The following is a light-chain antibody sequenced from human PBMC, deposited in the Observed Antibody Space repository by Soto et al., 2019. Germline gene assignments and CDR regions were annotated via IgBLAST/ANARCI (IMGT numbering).Light chain of an antibody. J-gene: IGKJ4*01. CDR2: GAS. V-gene: IGKV3-20*01. CDR3: QQYGSMPLT. CDR1: QSVSSSY. Sequence: EIVLTQSPGTLSLSPGERATLSCRASQSVSSSYLAWYQQRPGRAPRLLISGASSRATGIPDRFSGSGSGTDFNLTISSLEPGDFSVYYGQQYGSMPLTFGGGTKVEI.